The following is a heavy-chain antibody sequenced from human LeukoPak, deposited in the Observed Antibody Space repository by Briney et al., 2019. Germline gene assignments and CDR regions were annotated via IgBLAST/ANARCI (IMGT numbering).Heavy chain of an antibody. CDR1: GGSISSGGYY. CDR2: IYSGGST. CDR3: ARDAAQYYGMDV. J-gene: IGHJ6*04. V-gene: IGHV3-53*01. Sequence: TLSLTCTVSGGSISSGGYYWSWVRQAPGKGLEWVSVIYSGGSTYYADSVKGRFTISRDNSKNTLYLQMNSLRAEDTAVYYCARDAAQYYGMDVWGKGTTVTVSS.